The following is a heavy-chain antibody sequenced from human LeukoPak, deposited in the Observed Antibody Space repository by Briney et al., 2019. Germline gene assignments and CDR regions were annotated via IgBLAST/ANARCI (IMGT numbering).Heavy chain of an antibody. CDR1: GFTFSAIP. CDR3: ARVHGCGIPARDVFSV. Sequence: GGSLRLSCAASGFTFSAIPMTWVRQAPGKGLEWVATIRQDGGEKHYVDSVEGRFTISRDNAKSSLYLQMISLRAEDTAVYYCARVHGCGIPARDVFSVWGQGTTVTVSS. J-gene: IGHJ3*01. D-gene: IGHD2-15*01. CDR2: IRQDGGEK. V-gene: IGHV3-7*03.